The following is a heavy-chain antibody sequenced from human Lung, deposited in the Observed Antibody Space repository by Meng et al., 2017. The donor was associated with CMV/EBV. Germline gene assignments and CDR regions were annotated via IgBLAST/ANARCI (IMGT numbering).Heavy chain of an antibody. J-gene: IGHJ4*02. Sequence: FSSYWMHWVRQAPGKGLVWVSRINSDGSSTSYADSVKGRLTISRDNAKNTLYLQMNSLRAEDTAVYYCARGMVWYYDFWSGYSHFDYWGQGTLVTVSS. V-gene: IGHV3-74*01. CDR2: INSDGSST. CDR1: FSSYW. D-gene: IGHD3-3*01. CDR3: ARGMVWYYDFWSGYSHFDY.